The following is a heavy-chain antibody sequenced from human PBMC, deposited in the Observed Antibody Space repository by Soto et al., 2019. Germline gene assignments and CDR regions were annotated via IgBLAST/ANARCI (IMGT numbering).Heavy chain of an antibody. J-gene: IGHJ6*03. D-gene: IGHD2-15*01. Sequence: QVQLVQSGAEVKKPGASVRVSCEASGYRFTNYGISWVRQAPGQGLEWMGWISAHLGDTYYPQSLQGRVTLTTESSTSTAYMELSSLISDDTAVYYCARAPSTFCSGGSCWFYMDVWGEGTTVTVSS. CDR3: ARAPSTFCSGGSCWFYMDV. CDR2: ISAHLGDT. V-gene: IGHV1-18*01. CDR1: GYRFTNYG.